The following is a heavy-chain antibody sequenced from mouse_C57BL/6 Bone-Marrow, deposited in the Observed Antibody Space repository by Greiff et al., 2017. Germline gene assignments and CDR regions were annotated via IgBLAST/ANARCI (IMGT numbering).Heavy chain of an antibody. Sequence: EVKLMESGGGLVQPGGSMKLSCVASGFTFSNYWMNWVRQSPEKGLEWVAQIRLKSDNYATHYAESVKGRFTISRDDSKSSVYLQMNNLRAEDTGIYYCTGDTTVGDSWGQGTTLTVSS. D-gene: IGHD1-1*01. CDR2: IRLKSDNYAT. J-gene: IGHJ2*01. CDR3: TGDTTVGDS. CDR1: GFTFSNYW. V-gene: IGHV6-3*01.